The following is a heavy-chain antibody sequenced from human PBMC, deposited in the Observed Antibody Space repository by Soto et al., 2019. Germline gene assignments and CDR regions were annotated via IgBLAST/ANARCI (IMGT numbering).Heavy chain of an antibody. D-gene: IGHD4-17*01. CDR3: ARATVTTYLWFDP. V-gene: IGHV4-30-4*01. CDR2: IYYSGST. CDR1: GGSISSGDYY. J-gene: IGHJ5*02. Sequence: QVQLQESGPGLVKPSQTLSLTCTVSGGSISSGDYYWSWIRQPPGKGLEWIGYIYYSGSTYYNPSPKSRVTISVDTSKNQFSLKLSSVTAADTAVYYCARATVTTYLWFDPWGQGTLVTVSS.